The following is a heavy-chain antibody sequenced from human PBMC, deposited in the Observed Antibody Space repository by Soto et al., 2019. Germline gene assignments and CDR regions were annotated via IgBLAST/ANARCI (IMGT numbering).Heavy chain of an antibody. D-gene: IGHD3-22*01. V-gene: IGHV3-48*02. CDR3: AREPRYYYDSSGYLNWFDP. J-gene: IGHJ5*02. CDR2: ISSSSSTI. CDR1: GFTVSSNY. Sequence: GGSLRLSCAASGFTVSSNYMSWVRQSPGKGLEWVSYISSSSSTIYYADSVKGRFTISRDNAKNSLYLQMNSLRDEDTAVYYCAREPRYYYDSSGYLNWFDPWGQGTLVTVSS.